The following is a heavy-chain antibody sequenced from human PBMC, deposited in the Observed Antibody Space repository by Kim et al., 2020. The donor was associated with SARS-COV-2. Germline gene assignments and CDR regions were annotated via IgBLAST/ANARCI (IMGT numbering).Heavy chain of an antibody. Sequence: SETLSLTCTVSGGSISSSSYYWGWIRQPPGKGLEWIGSIYYSGSTYYNPSLKSRVTISVDTSKNQFSLKLSSVTAADTAVYYCAILEMATRAFVYWGQGT. D-gene: IGHD5-12*01. J-gene: IGHJ4*02. V-gene: IGHV4-39*01. CDR3: AILEMATRAFVY. CDR2: IYYSGST. CDR1: GGSISSSSYY.